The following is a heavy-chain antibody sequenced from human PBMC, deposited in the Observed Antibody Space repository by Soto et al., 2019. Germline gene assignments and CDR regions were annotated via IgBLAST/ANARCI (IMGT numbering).Heavy chain of an antibody. CDR3: ARVYGDNACFDP. D-gene: IGHD4-17*01. CDR1: GYTFTSYA. Sequence: ASVKVSCKASGYTFTSYAMNWVRQAPGQGLEWMGWISAYNGNTNYAQELQGRVTMTTDTSTSTAYMELRSLRSDDTAVYYCARVYGDNACFDPWGQGTLVTVSS. V-gene: IGHV1-18*01. J-gene: IGHJ5*02. CDR2: ISAYNGNT.